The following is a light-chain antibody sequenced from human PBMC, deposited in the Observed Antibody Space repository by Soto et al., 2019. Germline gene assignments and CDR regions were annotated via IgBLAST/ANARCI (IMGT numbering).Light chain of an antibody. CDR1: NSNIGADYD. CDR3: QSYDSSLSGSYV. Sequence: QSVLTQPPSVSGAPGQRVTISCTGSNSNIGADYDVHWYQRLPGTAPKLLIYGNNNRPSGVPDRFSGSKSGTSASLAITGLQPEDEADYYCQSYDSSLSGSYVFGPGTKVTIL. J-gene: IGLJ1*01. CDR2: GNN. V-gene: IGLV1-40*01.